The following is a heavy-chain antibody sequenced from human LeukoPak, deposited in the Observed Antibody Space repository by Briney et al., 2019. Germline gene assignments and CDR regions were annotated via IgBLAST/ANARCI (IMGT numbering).Heavy chain of an antibody. D-gene: IGHD1-26*01. Sequence: QPGGSLRLSCAASGFTFSSYGMHWVRQAPGKGLEWVAVIWYDGSKKYYADSVKGRFTISRDNSKNTLYLQMNSLRAEDTSVYYCARESSLTVDHWGQGTLVTVSS. CDR2: IWYDGSKK. J-gene: IGHJ4*02. V-gene: IGHV3-33*08. CDR3: ARESSLTVDH. CDR1: GFTFSSYG.